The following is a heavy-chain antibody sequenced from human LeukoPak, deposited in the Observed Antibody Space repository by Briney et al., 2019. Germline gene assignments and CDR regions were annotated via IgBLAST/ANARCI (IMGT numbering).Heavy chain of an antibody. J-gene: IGHJ4*02. CDR1: GFTFSSYE. CDR3: ARDARSSWYPYFDY. CDR2: ISSSGSTI. V-gene: IGHV3-48*03. D-gene: IGHD6-13*01. Sequence: PGGSLRLSCAASGFTFSSYEMNWVRQAPGKGLEWVSYISSSGSTIYYADSVKGRFTISRDNAKNSLYLQMNSLRAEDTAVYYCARDARSSWYPYFDYWGQGTLVTVSS.